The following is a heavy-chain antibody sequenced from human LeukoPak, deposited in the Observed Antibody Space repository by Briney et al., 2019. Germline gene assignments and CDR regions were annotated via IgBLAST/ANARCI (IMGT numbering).Heavy chain of an antibody. CDR1: GYTFNNYN. D-gene: IGHD5-24*01. V-gene: IGHV1-46*02. CDR2: VNPGGDST. CDR3: ARVRDGYNDAYDI. J-gene: IGHJ3*02. Sequence: GASVKVSCKASGYTFNNYNIHWLRQAPGQGLEWMGIVNPGGDSTNYAQDFQGRLTLTGDTSTSTVYVELSSLRSEDTAVYYCARVRDGYNDAYDIWGQGTVVTVTS.